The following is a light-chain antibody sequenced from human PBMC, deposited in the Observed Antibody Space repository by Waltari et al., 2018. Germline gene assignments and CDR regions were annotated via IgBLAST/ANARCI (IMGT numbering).Light chain of an antibody. CDR3: QSFDSSLSASV. Sequence: QSVLTQPLSLSGAPGQKVTIPCTGGSPNFGAIYSCHWYQQFPGTATKLLIFGNTNRPSGVPGRFSGSRSGTSASLAIAGLQSEDEAVYYCQSFDSSLSASVFGGGTKLTVL. CDR1: SPNFGAIYS. J-gene: IGLJ3*02. CDR2: GNT. V-gene: IGLV1-40*01.